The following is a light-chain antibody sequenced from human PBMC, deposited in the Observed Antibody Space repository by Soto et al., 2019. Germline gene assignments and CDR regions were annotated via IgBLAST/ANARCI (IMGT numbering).Light chain of an antibody. Sequence: AIRMTQSPSSFSASTGDRVTITCRASQGISSSLAWYQQKSGLAPKLLIYAASILQSGVPSRFSGSGSGTEFTLTIRSLQPDDFATYYCQQYNSVSLLTFGGGTKVDI. J-gene: IGKJ4*01. V-gene: IGKV1-8*01. CDR3: QQYNSVSLLT. CDR2: AAS. CDR1: QGISSS.